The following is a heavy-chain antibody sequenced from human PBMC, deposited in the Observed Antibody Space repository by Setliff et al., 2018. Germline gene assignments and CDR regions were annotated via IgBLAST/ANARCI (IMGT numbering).Heavy chain of an antibody. D-gene: IGHD2-8*02. V-gene: IGHV1-69*05. CDR3: ASTGTHSTNAFDI. CDR1: GDSFSNYA. Sequence: SVKVSCKASGDSFSNYAISWVRQAPGQGLEWMGGIIPMFGTPAYTQKFQERVTIITDESTSTAYMELSTLRSEDMAVYYCASTGTHSTNAFDIWGQGTMVTVSS. CDR2: IIPMFGTP. J-gene: IGHJ3*02.